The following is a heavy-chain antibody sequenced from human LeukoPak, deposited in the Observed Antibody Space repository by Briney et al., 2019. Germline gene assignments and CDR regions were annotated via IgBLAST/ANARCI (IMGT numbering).Heavy chain of an antibody. Sequence: GESLRISCKGSGYTFSSYWIGWVRQTPGKGLEWMGIIYPGDSDTRYSPSLQGQVTISVDTSIGTAYLQWSSLKASDTAIYYCARQNDFRLDYWGQGTLVTVSS. CDR2: IYPGDSDT. CDR1: GYTFSSYW. V-gene: IGHV5-51*01. J-gene: IGHJ4*02. CDR3: ARQNDFRLDY. D-gene: IGHD3-3*01.